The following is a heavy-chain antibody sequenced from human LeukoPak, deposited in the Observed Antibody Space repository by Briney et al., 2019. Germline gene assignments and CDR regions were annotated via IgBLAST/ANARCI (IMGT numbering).Heavy chain of an antibody. D-gene: IGHD5-24*01. J-gene: IGHJ5*02. Sequence: PSGTLSLTCTVSGGSISSHYWSWIRQPPGKGLEWIGYIYYSGSTNYNPSLKSRVTISVDTSKNQFSLKLSSVTAADTAVYYCARVTREMATIIGWFDPWGQGTLVTVSS. CDR3: ARVTREMATIIGWFDP. CDR2: IYYSGST. CDR1: GGSISSHY. V-gene: IGHV4-59*11.